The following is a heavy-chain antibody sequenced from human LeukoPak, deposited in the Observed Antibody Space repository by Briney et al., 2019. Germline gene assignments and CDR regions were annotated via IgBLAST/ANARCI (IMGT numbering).Heavy chain of an antibody. CDR1: GFSFRTYA. V-gene: IGHV3-23*01. CDR3: VRESTSGGYYYAPDY. J-gene: IGHJ4*02. Sequence: AGGSLRLSCAASGFSFRTYAMTWVRQAPGKGLEWVSSISGSGATTYNADPLKGRFTISRDNSKNTLYLQMNSLRAEDTAVYYCVRESTSGGYYYAPDYWGQGTLVTVS. D-gene: IGHD3-22*01. CDR2: ISGSGATT.